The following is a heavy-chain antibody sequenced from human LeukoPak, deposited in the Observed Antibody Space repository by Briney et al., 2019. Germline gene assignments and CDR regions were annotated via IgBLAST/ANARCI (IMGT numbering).Heavy chain of an antibody. Sequence: AGGSLRLSCAASGFTFSSYAMSWVRQAPGKGLEWVSGISGRGGNTYYADSVKGRFTISRDNSKNTLYLQMNSLRAEDTAESYCAKVTVPNSSSWYPGRFYFDYWGQGTLVTVSS. V-gene: IGHV3-23*01. CDR1: GFTFSSYA. D-gene: IGHD6-13*01. CDR3: AKVTVPNSSSWYPGRFYFDY. CDR2: ISGRGGNT. J-gene: IGHJ4*02.